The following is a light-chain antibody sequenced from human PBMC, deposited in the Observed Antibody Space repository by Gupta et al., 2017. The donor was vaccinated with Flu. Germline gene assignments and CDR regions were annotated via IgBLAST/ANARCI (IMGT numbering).Light chain of an antibody. Sequence: PATLSVSPGERATLSCRASQSVSSYLAWYQQKPGQAPRLLIYDASNRATGTPARFSGSGSGTDFTLTISSLEPEDFAVYYCQQRSNWPLNFGGGTKVEIK. CDR1: QSVSSY. J-gene: IGKJ4*01. V-gene: IGKV3-11*01. CDR3: QQRSNWPLN. CDR2: DAS.